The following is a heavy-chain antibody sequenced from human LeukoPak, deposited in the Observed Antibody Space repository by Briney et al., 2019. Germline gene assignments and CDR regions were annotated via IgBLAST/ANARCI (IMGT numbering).Heavy chain of an antibody. CDR2: INHSGST. CDR3: ARGEEDRIVGATTTFDY. V-gene: IGHV4-34*01. J-gene: IGHJ4*02. D-gene: IGHD1-26*01. Sequence: SVTLSLTCAVYGGSFSGYYWSWIRQPPGKGLEWIGEINHSGSTNYNPSLKSRVTISVDTSKNQFSLKLSSVTAADTAVYYCARGEEDRIVGATTTFDYWGQGTLVTVSS. CDR1: GGSFSGYY.